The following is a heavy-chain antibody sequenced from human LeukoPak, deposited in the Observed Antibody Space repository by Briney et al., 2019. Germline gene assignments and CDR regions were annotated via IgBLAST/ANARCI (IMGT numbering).Heavy chain of an antibody. Sequence: PGGSLRLSCAGSGFPFSSYAMSWVRQAPGKGLEWVSAISGSGGSTYYADSVKGRFTISRDNSKNTLYLQMNSLRAEDTAVYYCAKDVVGALGGGSFDYWGQGTLVTVSS. D-gene: IGHD1-26*01. CDR1: GFPFSSYA. CDR2: ISGSGGST. CDR3: AKDVVGALGGGSFDY. J-gene: IGHJ4*02. V-gene: IGHV3-23*01.